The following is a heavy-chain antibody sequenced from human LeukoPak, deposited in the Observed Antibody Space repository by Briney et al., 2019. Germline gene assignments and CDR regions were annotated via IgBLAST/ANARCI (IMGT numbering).Heavy chain of an antibody. J-gene: IGHJ3*02. Sequence: GGSLRLSCAASGFTFSRYAMSWVRQAPGKGLEWVSSISGTGDNTYYADSVKGRFTISRDNSKNTLYLQMNSLRAEDTAIFYCAKVYNPAIFLEAFDIWGLGTMVTVSS. CDR2: ISGTGDNT. CDR3: AKVYNPAIFLEAFDI. CDR1: GFTFSRYA. V-gene: IGHV3-23*01. D-gene: IGHD3-3*01.